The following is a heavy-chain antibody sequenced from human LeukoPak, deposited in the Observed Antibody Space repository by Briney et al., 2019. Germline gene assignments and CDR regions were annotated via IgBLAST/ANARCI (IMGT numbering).Heavy chain of an antibody. V-gene: IGHV1-2*02. Sequence: ASVTVSCKASGYTFTDYYMHWVRQAPGQGLEWMGWINPNSGGTNYAQKFQGRVTMTRDTSISTAYMELSRLRSDDTAVYYCASQPLYCSSTSCYFDYWGQGTLVTVSS. D-gene: IGHD2-2*01. CDR1: GYTFTDYY. CDR2: INPNSGGT. J-gene: IGHJ4*02. CDR3: ASQPLYCSSTSCYFDY.